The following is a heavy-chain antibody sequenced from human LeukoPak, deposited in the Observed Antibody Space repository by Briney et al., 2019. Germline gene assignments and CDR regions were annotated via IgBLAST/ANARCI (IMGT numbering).Heavy chain of an antibody. V-gene: IGHV3-23*01. CDR3: AKGRLSLTVDNAFDI. CDR1: GFTFSSYD. Sequence: GGSLRLSCAASGFTFSSYDLSRVRQAPGKGLGCVSAIRRGVGSTYYADSVKGRFTISRDNSKNTLYLQMNSLRAEDTAVYYCAKGRLSLTVDNAFDIWGQGTMVTVSS. CDR2: IRRGVGST. J-gene: IGHJ3*02. D-gene: IGHD4-23*01.